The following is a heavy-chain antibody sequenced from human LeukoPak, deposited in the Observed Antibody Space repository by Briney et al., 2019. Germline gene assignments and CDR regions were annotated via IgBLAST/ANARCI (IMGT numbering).Heavy chain of an antibody. CDR2: IYYSGTT. CDR1: GGSIRSYY. V-gene: IGHV4-59*08. CDR3: ARHSSYSSGWFPYFDY. D-gene: IGHD6-19*01. Sequence: PSETLSLTCSVSGGSIRSYYWSWIRQPPGKGLEWIGYIYYSGTTNFDPSLKSRVTISVDTSKNQFSLKLSSVTAADTAVYYCARHSSYSSGWFPYFDYWGQGTLVTVSS. J-gene: IGHJ4*02.